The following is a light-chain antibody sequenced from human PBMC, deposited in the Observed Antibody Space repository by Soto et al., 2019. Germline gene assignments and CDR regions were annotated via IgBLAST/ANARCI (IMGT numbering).Light chain of an antibody. Sequence: QSVLTQPASVSGSPGQSITISCTGTSSDVGDFKYVSWYQQYPGKAPKLMIYEVSNRPSGFSNRFSGSKSGNTASLTISGLQAEDEADYYCSSYTSSSTLVVFGGGTQLTVL. CDR1: SSDVGDFKY. V-gene: IGLV2-14*01. CDR3: SSYTSSSTLVV. J-gene: IGLJ2*01. CDR2: EVS.